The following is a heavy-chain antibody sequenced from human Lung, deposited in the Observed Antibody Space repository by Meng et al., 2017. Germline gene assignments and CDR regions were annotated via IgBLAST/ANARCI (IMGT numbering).Heavy chain of an antibody. J-gene: IGHJ4*02. CDR3: ATRGNPYLNC. Sequence: QGQRWGYGAEVKKPGASVKGSCEACGYTLSSDGFSWVRQAPGQGLEWLGWINTYNGKTDYAQKFQGRITMTTDTFTSTAYMELRNLRSDDTAVYYCATRGNPYLNCWGQGTLVTVSS. V-gene: IGHV1-18*01. CDR1: GYTLSSDG. CDR2: INTYNGKT.